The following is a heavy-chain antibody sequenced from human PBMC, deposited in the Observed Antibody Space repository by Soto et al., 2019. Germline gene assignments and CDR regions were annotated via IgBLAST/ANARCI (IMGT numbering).Heavy chain of an antibody. D-gene: IGHD4-17*01. CDR3: AHIRSGGDYDGCLDY. J-gene: IGHJ4*02. CDR1: GFSLSTSGVG. CDR2: IYWDDDK. Sequence: QITLKESGPTLVKPTQPLTLTCTFSGFSLSTSGVGVGWIRQPPGKALEWLAIIYWDDDKRYSPSLRSRVTINKANPKNQVVLTMTNMDPVDTATCYCAHIRSGGDYDGCLDYWGQGTLLTVSS. V-gene: IGHV2-5*02.